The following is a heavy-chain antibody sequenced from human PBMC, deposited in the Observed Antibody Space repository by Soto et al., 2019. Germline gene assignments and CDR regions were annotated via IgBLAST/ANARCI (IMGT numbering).Heavy chain of an antibody. J-gene: IGHJ1*01. CDR2: ISGSGGST. CDR1: GFTFSSYA. D-gene: IGHD3-16*02. Sequence: PGGSLRLSCAASGFTFSSYAMSWVRQAPGKGLEWVSAISGSGGSTYYADSVKGRFTISRDNSKNTLYLQMNSLRAEATALYYCFIPLYDYIWGSYRHEYFQHGANGTRVPASP. V-gene: IGHV3-23*01. CDR3: FIPLYDYIWGSYRHEYFQH.